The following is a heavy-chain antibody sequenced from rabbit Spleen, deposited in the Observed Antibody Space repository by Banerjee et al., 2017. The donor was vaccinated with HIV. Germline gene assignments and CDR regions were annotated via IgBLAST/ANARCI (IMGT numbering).Heavy chain of an antibody. CDR1: GVSLNDKDV. CDR3: ARDPAGSIYGPNL. D-gene: IGHD8-1*01. V-gene: IGHV1S45*01. CDR2: INIVTGKS. Sequence: QEQLVESGGGLVQPEGSLTLTCTASGVSLNDKDVMCWVRQAPGKGLEWIACINIVTGKSVYASWAKGRVTISKTSSTTVTLQMTSLTAADTATYFCARDPAGSIYGPNLWGPGTLVTVS. J-gene: IGHJ4*01.